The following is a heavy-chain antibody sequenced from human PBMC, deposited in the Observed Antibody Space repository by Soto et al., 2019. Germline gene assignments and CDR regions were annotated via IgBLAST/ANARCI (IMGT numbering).Heavy chain of an antibody. Sequence: GGSLRLSCAASGFTFSSYGMHWVRQAPGKGLEWVAVISYDGSNKYYADSVKGRFTISRDNSKNTLYLQMNSLRAEDTAVYYCAKIFPSLPFDYYDSSGTWGQGTLVTVSS. CDR3: AKIFPSLPFDYYDSSGT. D-gene: IGHD3-22*01. V-gene: IGHV3-30*18. CDR1: GFTFSSYG. J-gene: IGHJ5*02. CDR2: ISYDGSNK.